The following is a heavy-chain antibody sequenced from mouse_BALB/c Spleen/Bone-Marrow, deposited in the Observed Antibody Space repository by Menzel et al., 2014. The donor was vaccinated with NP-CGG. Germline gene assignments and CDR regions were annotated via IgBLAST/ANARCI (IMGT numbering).Heavy chain of an antibody. J-gene: IGHJ2*01. Sequence: EVMLVECGGGLVQPGGSLKLSCAASGFTFSTYGMSWIRQTRDKRLELVATINSNGGRTYYPDSVKGRFTISSDNAKNARYLQMSSLKSEDTAVYYCARGWISYGLTLIFFDCWGQGTTLAVSS. CDR3: ARGWISYGLTLIFFDC. CDR2: INSNGGRT. D-gene: IGHD2-1*01. V-gene: IGHV5-6-3*01. CDR1: GFTFSTYG.